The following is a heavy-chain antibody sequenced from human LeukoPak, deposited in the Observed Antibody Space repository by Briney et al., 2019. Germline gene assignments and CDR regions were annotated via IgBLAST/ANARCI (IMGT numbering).Heavy chain of an antibody. D-gene: IGHD4-23*01. CDR1: GYSISSGYY. CDR3: ARQVHGGNWFDY. CDR2: IYHSGST. V-gene: IGHV4-38-2*01. J-gene: IGHJ4*02. Sequence: PSETLSLTCAVSGYSISSGYYWGWIRQPPGKGLEWIGSIYHSGSTYYNPSLKSRVTISVDTSKNQFSLKLSSVTAADTAVYYCARQVHGGNWFDYWGQGTLVTVSS.